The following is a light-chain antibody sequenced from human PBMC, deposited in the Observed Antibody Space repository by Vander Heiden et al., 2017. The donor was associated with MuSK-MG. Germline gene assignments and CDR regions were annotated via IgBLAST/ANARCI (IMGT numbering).Light chain of an antibody. V-gene: IGLV3-1*01. CDR2: QDS. J-gene: IGLJ2*01. Sequence: SYELPQPPSVSVSPGQTASITCSGDNFGVKYACWYQPQPGQSPVLVIYQDSRRPSGIPERFSGSNSGNTATLTISGTQARDEADYYCQAGDSSTECPVFGGGTKRTVL. CDR1: NFGVKY. CDR3: QAGDSSTECPV.